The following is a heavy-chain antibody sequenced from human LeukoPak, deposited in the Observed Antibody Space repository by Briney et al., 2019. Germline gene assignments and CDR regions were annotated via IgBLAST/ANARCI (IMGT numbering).Heavy chain of an antibody. V-gene: IGHV4-59*08. CDR3: ASSPASSGWYGGWFDP. CDR2: VFYSGST. D-gene: IGHD6-19*01. Sequence: SETLSLTCTVSGDSISSDYWSWIRQPPGRGLEWIGSVFYSGSTNYNPSLKSRVTISVDTSKNQFSLKLSSVTAADTAVYYCASSPASSGWYGGWFDPWGQGTLVTVSS. CDR1: GDSISSDY. J-gene: IGHJ5*02.